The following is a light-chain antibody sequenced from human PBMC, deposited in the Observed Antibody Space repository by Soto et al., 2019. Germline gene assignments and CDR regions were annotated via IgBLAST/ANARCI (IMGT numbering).Light chain of an antibody. CDR3: CSYAGYNTYV. CDR1: SSDVGTYNL. Sequence: QSALTQPASVSGSPGQSITISCTGTSSDVGTYNLVSWYQHHPGKAPKLILYEGTKRPSGVSNRFSDSTSGNTASLTISGLQADDQTDYYCCSYAGYNTYVFGTGTKLTVL. J-gene: IGLJ1*01. V-gene: IGLV2-23*01. CDR2: EGT.